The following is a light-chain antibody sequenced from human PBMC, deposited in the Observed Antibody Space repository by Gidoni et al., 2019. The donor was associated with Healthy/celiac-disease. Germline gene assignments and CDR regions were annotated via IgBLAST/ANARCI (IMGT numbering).Light chain of an antibody. CDR1: QSVSSSY. CDR2: GAS. V-gene: IGKV3-20*01. CDR3: QQYGSSLYT. Sequence: ESGLTQSPGTLSLSPGERATLSCRASQSVSSSYLAWYHQKPGQAPRLLIYGASSRATGIPDRFSGSGSGTDFTLTISRLEPEDFAVYYCQQYGSSLYTFGQGTKLEIK. J-gene: IGKJ2*01.